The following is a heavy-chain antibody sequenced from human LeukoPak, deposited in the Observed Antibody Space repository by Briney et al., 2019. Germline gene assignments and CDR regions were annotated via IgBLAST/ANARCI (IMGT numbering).Heavy chain of an antibody. CDR3: ARAIVGATEFDY. Sequence: PGGSLRLSCAASGYTFSNYNMNWVRQAPGKGLGWVSSISSSSSYISYADSVKGRFTISRDNAKNSLYLQMNSLRAEDTAVYYCARAIVGATEFDYWGQGTLVTVSS. V-gene: IGHV3-21*01. CDR2: ISSSSSYI. J-gene: IGHJ4*02. CDR1: GYTFSNYN. D-gene: IGHD1-26*01.